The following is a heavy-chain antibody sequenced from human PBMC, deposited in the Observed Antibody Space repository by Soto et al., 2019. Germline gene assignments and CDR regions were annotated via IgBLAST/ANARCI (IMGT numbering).Heavy chain of an antibody. CDR2: LSNTGRRT. Sequence: RRLSCVVSVFPFGANAMSWVRQAPGKGLEWVSGLSNTGRRTSYADSVKGRFNISRDNSENTVYLQMNSLRVEDTAVYYCATEMGATQGPFDNWGQGTLVTVSS. CDR3: ATEMGATQGPFDN. J-gene: IGHJ4*02. D-gene: IGHD1-26*01. V-gene: IGHV3-23*01. CDR1: VFPFGANA.